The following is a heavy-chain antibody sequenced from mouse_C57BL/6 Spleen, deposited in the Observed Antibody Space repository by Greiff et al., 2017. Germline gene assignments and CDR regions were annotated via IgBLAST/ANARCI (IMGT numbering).Heavy chain of an antibody. D-gene: IGHD2-3*01. CDR1: GFNIKDDY. CDR3: TTRDGYSFAY. CDR2: IDPENGDT. Sequence: VQLQQSGAELVRPGASVKLSCTASGFNIKDDYMHWVKQRPEQGPEWIGWIDPENGDTEYASKFQGKATITADTSSNTAYLQLSSLTSEDTAVYYCTTRDGYSFAYWGQGTLVTVSA. J-gene: IGHJ3*01. V-gene: IGHV14-4*01.